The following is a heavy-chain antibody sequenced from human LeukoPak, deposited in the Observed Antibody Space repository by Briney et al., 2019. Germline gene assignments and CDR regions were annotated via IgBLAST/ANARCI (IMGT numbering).Heavy chain of an antibody. V-gene: IGHV3-30*03. CDR1: GFTFSSYG. CDR3: ASQGDCSSTCCYPYFQH. CDR2: ISYDGSNK. Sequence: GRSLRLSCAASGFTFSSYGMHWVRQAPGKGLEWVAVISYDGSNKYYADSVKGRFTISRDNSKNTLYLQMNSLRAEDTAVYYCASQGDCSSTCCYPYFQHWGQGTLVTVSS. J-gene: IGHJ1*01. D-gene: IGHD2-2*01.